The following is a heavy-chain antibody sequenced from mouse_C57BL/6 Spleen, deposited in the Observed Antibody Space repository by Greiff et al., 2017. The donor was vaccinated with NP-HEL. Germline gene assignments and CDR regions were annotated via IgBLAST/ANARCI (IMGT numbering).Heavy chain of an antibody. V-gene: IGHV1-78*01. CDR3: AGYYYDY. J-gene: IGHJ2*01. D-gene: IGHD3-1*01. CDR1: GYTFTDHT. CDR2: IYPGSGST. Sequence: QVQLQQSDAELVKPGASVKISCKVSGYTFTDHTIHWMKQRPEQGLEWIGDIYPGSGSTNYNEKFKSKATLTVDTSSSTAYMQLSSLTSEDSAVYYCAGYYYDYWGQGTTLTVSS.